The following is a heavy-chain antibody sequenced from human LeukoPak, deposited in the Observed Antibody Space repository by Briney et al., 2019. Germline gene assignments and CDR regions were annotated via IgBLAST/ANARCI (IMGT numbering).Heavy chain of an antibody. Sequence: GGSLRLSCAASGFTFSSYSMNWVRQAPGKGLEWVSSISSSSSYIYYADSVKGRFTISRDNAKNSLYLQMNSLRAEDTAVYYCARDPGLLGPGTFDYWGQGTLVTVSS. CDR1: GFTFSSYS. CDR2: ISSSSSYI. D-gene: IGHD1-1*01. V-gene: IGHV3-21*01. CDR3: ARDPGLLGPGTFDY. J-gene: IGHJ4*02.